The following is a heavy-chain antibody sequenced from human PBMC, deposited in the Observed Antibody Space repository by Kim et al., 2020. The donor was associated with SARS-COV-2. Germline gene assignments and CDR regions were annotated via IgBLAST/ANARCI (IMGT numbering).Heavy chain of an antibody. CDR1: GGSFSGYY. CDR3: ARVDRAGSSWYDY. CDR2: INHSGST. D-gene: IGHD6-13*01. Sequence: SETLSLTCAVYGGSFSGYYWSWIRQPPGKGLEWIGEINHSGSTNYNPSLKSRVTISVDTSKNQFSLKLSSVTAADTAVYYCARVDRAGSSWYDYWGQGTL. J-gene: IGHJ4*02. V-gene: IGHV4-34*01.